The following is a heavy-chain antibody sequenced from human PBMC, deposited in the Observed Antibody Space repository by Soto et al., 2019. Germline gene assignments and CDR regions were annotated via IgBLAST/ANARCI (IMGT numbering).Heavy chain of an antibody. CDR2: IYYSGST. Sequence: SETLSLTCTVSGGSVSSGSYYWSWIRQPPGKGLEWIGYIYYSGSTNYNPSLKSRVTISVDTSKNQFSLKLSSVTAADTAVYYCARDNGYYDSSGYYYYWGQGTLVTVSS. CDR3: ARDNGYYDSSGYYYY. CDR1: GGSVSSGSYY. D-gene: IGHD3-22*01. V-gene: IGHV4-61*01. J-gene: IGHJ4*02.